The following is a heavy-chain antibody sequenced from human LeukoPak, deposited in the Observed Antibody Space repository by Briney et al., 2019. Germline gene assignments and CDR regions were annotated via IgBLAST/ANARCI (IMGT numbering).Heavy chain of an antibody. CDR1: GGSFSGYY. Sequence: SETLSLTCAVYGGSFSGYYWNWIRQPPGKGLEWIGEINHSGSTNYNPSLKSRVTISVDTSKNQFSLKLSSVTAADTAVYYCARGHCSSTSCYLHNWFDPWGQGTLVTVSS. CDR2: INHSGST. J-gene: IGHJ5*02. CDR3: ARGHCSSTSCYLHNWFDP. D-gene: IGHD2-2*01. V-gene: IGHV4-34*01.